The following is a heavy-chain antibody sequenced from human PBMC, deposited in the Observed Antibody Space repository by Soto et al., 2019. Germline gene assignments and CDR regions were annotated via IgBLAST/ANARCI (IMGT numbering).Heavy chain of an antibody. V-gene: IGHV1-18*01. CDR2: ISAYNGNT. CDR1: GYTFTSYG. CDR3: AKGGHESGYGPLFYYGMDV. Sequence: ASVKVSCKASGYTFTSYGISWVRQAPGQGLEWMGWISAYNGNTNYAQKLQGRVTMTTDTSTSTAYMELRSLRSDDTAVYYCAKGGHESGYGPLFYYGMDVWGQGTKVTVSS. J-gene: IGHJ6*02. D-gene: IGHD6-25*01.